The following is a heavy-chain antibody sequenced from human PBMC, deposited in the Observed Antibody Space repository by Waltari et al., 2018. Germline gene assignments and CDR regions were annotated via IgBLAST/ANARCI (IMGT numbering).Heavy chain of an antibody. CDR2: IRYDGTNE. Sequence: QVQLVESGGGVVQPGGSLSLSCAASGFTFRSYGMHWVRQAPGKGLEWVAFIRYDGTNENYGDAVKGRFTVSRDNSKNTLFLQMNSLRPEDTAVYYCAKAEYSNSDYYYYYYMDVWGKGTTVTVSS. V-gene: IGHV3-30*02. CDR3: AKAEYSNSDYYYYYYMDV. D-gene: IGHD5-18*01. J-gene: IGHJ6*03. CDR1: GFTFRSYG.